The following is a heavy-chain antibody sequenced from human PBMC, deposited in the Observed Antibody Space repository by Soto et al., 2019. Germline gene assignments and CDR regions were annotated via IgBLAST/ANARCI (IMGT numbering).Heavy chain of an antibody. D-gene: IGHD1-26*01. CDR2: IYYSGST. CDR1: SAPVSSSTYT. V-gene: IGHV4-39*07. CDR3: VRQGIGVLHGLVDV. J-gene: IGHJ6*02. Sequence: SETLSLTCTVSSAPVSSSTYTWGWIRQPPGKGLEWIGSIYYSGSTYYNPSLNSRVAISADASTKQFSLTLSSVTAADTAVYYCVRQGIGVLHGLVDVWGQGTTVTVSS.